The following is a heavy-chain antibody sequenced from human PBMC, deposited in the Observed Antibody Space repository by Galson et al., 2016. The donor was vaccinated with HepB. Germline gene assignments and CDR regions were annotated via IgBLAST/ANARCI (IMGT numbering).Heavy chain of an antibody. CDR1: GFAVGNAW. D-gene: IGHD6-6*01. CDR3: TQTGRYTSSSGYMDV. Sequence: SLRLSCAASGFAVGNAWMNWVRQAPGQGLEWVSVIYTGGSTYYAGSVKGRFTISRDNSKNTLHLQMNSLRADDTAVYYCTQTGRYTSSSGYMDVWGKGTTVTVSS. J-gene: IGHJ6*03. CDR2: IYTGGST. V-gene: IGHV3-53*01.